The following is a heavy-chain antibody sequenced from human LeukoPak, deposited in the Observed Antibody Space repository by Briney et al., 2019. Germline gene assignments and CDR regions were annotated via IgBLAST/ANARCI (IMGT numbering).Heavy chain of an antibody. CDR2: INPNSGGT. CDR3: ARVGPIYCGGDCSSRDWFDP. J-gene: IGHJ5*02. V-gene: IGHV1-2*02. CDR1: GYTFTGYY. D-gene: IGHD2-21*02. Sequence: ASVKVSCKASGYTFTGYYMHWVRQAPGQGVEWMGWINPNSGGTNYAQKFQGRVTMTRDTSISTAYMELSRLRSDDTAVYYCARVGPIYCGGDCSSRDWFDPWGQGTLVTVSS.